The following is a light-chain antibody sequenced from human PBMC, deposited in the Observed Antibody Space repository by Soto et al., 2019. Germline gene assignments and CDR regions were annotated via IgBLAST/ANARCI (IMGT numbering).Light chain of an antibody. Sequence: QSALTQPASVSGSPGQSITISCTGTSSDVGGYNYVSWYQQHPGKAPKLMIYEVSYRPSGVSNRFSGSKSGNTASLTISGLQAEDEAGYYCSLLTSTNTLAFGGGTKLTVL. CDR1: SSDVGGYNY. CDR3: SLLTSTNTLA. CDR2: EVS. V-gene: IGLV2-14*01. J-gene: IGLJ2*01.